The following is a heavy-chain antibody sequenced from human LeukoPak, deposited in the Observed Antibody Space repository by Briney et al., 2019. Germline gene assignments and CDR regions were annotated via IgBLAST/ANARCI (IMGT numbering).Heavy chain of an antibody. Sequence: PSETLSLTCTVSGGSISSYYWNWIRQPAGKGLEWIGRVYSSGSANYNPSLKSRVTMSVDMSKNQFSLKLSSVNAADTAIYYGARDEYDWIKHNPRAFDIWGQGAMVTVSS. D-gene: IGHD1-20*01. CDR1: GGSISSYY. CDR3: ARDEYDWIKHNPRAFDI. CDR2: VYSSGSA. J-gene: IGHJ3*02. V-gene: IGHV4-4*07.